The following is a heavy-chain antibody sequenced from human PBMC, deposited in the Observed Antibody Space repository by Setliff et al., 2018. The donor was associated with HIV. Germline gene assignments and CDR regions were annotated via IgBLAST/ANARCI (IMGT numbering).Heavy chain of an antibody. Sequence: KLPETLSLTCAVYGGSLSGYYWSWVRQSPGRGLEWIGEINQSGNTNFNPSLKSRLIISVDTSKSQFSLKLTSVTAADTALYYCAREGGQGYSGSGSFYHRNFDLWGRGTLVTVSS. J-gene: IGHJ2*01. CDR3: AREGGQGYSGSGSFYHRNFDL. CDR2: INQSGNT. V-gene: IGHV4-34*01. CDR1: GGSLSGYY. D-gene: IGHD3-10*01.